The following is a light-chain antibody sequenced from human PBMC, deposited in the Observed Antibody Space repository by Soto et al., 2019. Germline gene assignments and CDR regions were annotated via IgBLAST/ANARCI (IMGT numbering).Light chain of an antibody. J-gene: IGKJ4*01. CDR2: AAS. V-gene: IGKV1-27*01. CDR1: QSISSY. CDR3: QKYNSAPLT. Sequence: IQMTQSPSSLSASLRDRFTITYRASQSISSYLNCYHQKPGKAPNILIYAASTLQAGVPSRFSGSGSGTDFTLTISSLQPEDVAAYYCQKYNSAPLTFGGGTKVDIK.